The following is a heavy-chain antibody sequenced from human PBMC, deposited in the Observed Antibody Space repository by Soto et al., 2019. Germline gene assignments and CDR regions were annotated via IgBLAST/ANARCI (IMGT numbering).Heavy chain of an antibody. CDR3: TRDLVEGLDAFDI. CDR1: GFTFGDYA. J-gene: IGHJ3*02. D-gene: IGHD3-16*01. Sequence: GGSLRLSCTASGFTFGDYAMSWFRQAPGKGLEWVGYIRSKAYGGTTEYAVSVKGRFTISRDDSKSIAYLQMNSLKTEDTAVYYCTRDLVEGLDAFDIWGQGTMVTVSS. V-gene: IGHV3-49*03. CDR2: IRSKAYGGTT.